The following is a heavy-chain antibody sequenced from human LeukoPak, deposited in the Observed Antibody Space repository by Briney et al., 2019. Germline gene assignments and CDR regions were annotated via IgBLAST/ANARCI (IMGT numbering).Heavy chain of an antibody. D-gene: IGHD2-2*02. J-gene: IGHJ5*02. CDR1: GYSFTSYW. V-gene: IGHV5-51*01. Sequence: GESLKISCKGSGYSFTSYWVGWVRQMPGKGLEWMGIIYPGDSDTRYSPSFQGQVTISADKSISTAYLQWSSLKASDTAMYYCARLLGYCSSTSCYMNWFDPWGQGTLVTVSS. CDR2: IYPGDSDT. CDR3: ARLLGYCSSTSCYMNWFDP.